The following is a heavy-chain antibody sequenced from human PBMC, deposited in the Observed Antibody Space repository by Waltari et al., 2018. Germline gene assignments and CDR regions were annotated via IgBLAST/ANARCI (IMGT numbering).Heavy chain of an antibody. J-gene: IGHJ6*03. CDR1: GGSFSGYH. CDR3: ARNWELRGGMDV. CDR2: INHSGNT. D-gene: IGHD1-26*01. Sequence: QVQLRQWGAGLLKPSETLSLTCAVYGGSFSGYHWSWIRQPPGKGLEWIGEINHSGNTNQNPSLKSRVTISVDTSKNQFSLKLTSVTAADTAVYYCARNWELRGGMDVWGKGTMVTVSS. V-gene: IGHV4-34*02.